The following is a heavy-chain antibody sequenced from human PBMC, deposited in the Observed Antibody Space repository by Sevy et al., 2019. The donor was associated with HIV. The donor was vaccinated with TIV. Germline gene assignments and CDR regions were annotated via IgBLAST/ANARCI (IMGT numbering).Heavy chain of an antibody. CDR2: MNPNTGHI. D-gene: IGHD2-21*02. V-gene: IGHV1-8*01. J-gene: IGHJ4*02. CDR1: AFTFSRYD. Sequence: ASVKVSCKASAFTFSRYDINWVRQAPGQGLEWMGLMNPNTGHIAYAQKFRGRVTMTRDTSITTAYMELNSLRSDDTAVYYCASVSPCGGDCYYFDYWGQGTRVTVSS. CDR3: ASVSPCGGDCYYFDY.